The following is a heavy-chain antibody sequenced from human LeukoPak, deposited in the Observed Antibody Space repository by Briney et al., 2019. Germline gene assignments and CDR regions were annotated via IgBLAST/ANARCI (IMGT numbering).Heavy chain of an antibody. CDR2: IYHSGST. CDR3: ARDPYCGGDCPYYFDY. D-gene: IGHD2-21*02. V-gene: IGHV4-30-2*01. CDR1: GASISSGGYY. J-gene: IGHJ4*02. Sequence: PSQTLSLTCTVSGASISSGGYYWTWIRQPPGKGLEWIGIIYHSGSTYYNPSLKSRVTISVDRPKNQFSLKLSSVTAADTAVYYCARDPYCGGDCPYYFDYWGQGTLVTVSS.